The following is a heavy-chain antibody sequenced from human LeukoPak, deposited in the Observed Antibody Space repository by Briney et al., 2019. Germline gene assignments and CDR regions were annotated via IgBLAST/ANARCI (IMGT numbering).Heavy chain of an antibody. CDR3: ARSSKVLGGGWSSCFDY. Sequence: SQTLSLTCSISGDTVSSNSAAWNWIRQSPSRGLELLGRKYYRSKTYNDYAVSVKSRITINPDKYKNQFSVQLNSVTLEDTAVYYCARSSKVLGGGWSSCFDYWGQGTLVTVSS. CDR1: GDTVSSNSAA. CDR2: KYYRSKTYN. V-gene: IGHV6-1*01. J-gene: IGHJ4*02. D-gene: IGHD6-19*01.